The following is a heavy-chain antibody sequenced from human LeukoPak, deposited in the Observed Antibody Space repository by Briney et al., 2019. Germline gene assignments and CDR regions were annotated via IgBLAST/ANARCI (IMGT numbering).Heavy chain of an antibody. D-gene: IGHD1-26*01. CDR3: AREGSYGWGGWFDP. Sequence: SETLSLTCTVSGGSISSYYWSWIRQPAGKGLEWIGRIYTSGSTNYNPSLKSRVTMSVDTSKNQFSLKLSSVTAADTAVYYCAREGSYGWGGWFDPWGQGTLVTVSS. J-gene: IGHJ5*02. CDR1: GGSISSYY. V-gene: IGHV4-4*07. CDR2: IYTSGST.